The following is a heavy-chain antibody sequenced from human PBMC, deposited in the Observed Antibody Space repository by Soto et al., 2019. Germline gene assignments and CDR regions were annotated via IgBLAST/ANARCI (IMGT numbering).Heavy chain of an antibody. D-gene: IGHD3-9*01. CDR1: GGSISSGGYY. V-gene: IGHV4-31*03. CDR3: ATELQLTYYDILTGYSPGQH. J-gene: IGHJ1*01. Sequence: PSETLSLTCTVSGGSISSGGYYCSWIRQHPGKGLEWIGYIYHSGTTYYNPSLKSRVTISVDTSKNQFSLKLTSVTAEDTAVYYCATELQLTYYDILTGYSPGQHWGQGTLVTVSS. CDR2: IYHSGTT.